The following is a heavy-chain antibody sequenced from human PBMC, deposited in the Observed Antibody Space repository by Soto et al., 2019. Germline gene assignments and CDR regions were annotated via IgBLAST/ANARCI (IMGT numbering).Heavy chain of an antibody. V-gene: IGHV4-34*01. Sequence: SETLSLTCAVYGGSFSGYYWSWIRQPPGKGLEWIGEINHSGSTNYNPSLKSRVTISVDTSKNQFSLKLSSVTAADTAVYYCARFVVVPAAMRPIEDNRFDPWGQGTLVTVSS. D-gene: IGHD2-2*01. CDR3: ARFVVVPAAMRPIEDNRFDP. J-gene: IGHJ5*02. CDR2: INHSGST. CDR1: GGSFSGYY.